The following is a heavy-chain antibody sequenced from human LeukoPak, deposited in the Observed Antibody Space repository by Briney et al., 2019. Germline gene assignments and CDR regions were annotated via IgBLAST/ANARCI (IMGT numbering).Heavy chain of an antibody. CDR1: GGSISSYY. D-gene: IGHD3-10*01. CDR3: ARDWWSGDSKENYYYYGMDV. Sequence: PSETLSLTCTVSGGSISSYYWSWIRQPPGKGLEWIGYIYYSGSTNYNPSLKSRVTISVDTSKNQFSLKLSSVTAADTAVYYCARDWWSGDSKENYYYYGMDVWGQGTTVTVSS. V-gene: IGHV4-59*01. J-gene: IGHJ6*02. CDR2: IYYSGST.